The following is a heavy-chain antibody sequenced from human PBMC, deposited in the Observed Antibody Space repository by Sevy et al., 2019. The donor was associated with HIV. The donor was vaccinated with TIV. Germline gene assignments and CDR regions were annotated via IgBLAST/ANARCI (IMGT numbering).Heavy chain of an antibody. D-gene: IGHD3-10*01. V-gene: IGHV3-7*03. CDR1: GFAFNSYW. J-gene: IGHJ6*02. CDR2: IKEDGNEK. Sequence: GGSLRLSCAASGFAFNSYWMSWVRQAPGMGLQWVGTIKEDGNEKYYVDSMKGRFTISRDNAKNSLYLQMNSLRAEDTAVYYCARDWRGYIGSGSDYYYYGMDVWGQGTTVTVSS. CDR3: ARDWRGYIGSGSDYYYYGMDV.